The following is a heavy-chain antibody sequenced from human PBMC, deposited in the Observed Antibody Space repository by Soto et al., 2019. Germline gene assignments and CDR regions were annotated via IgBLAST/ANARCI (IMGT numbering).Heavy chain of an antibody. V-gene: IGHV1-2*04. CDR1: GYTFTGYY. CDR3: ARARYWIKGVCYFSLDY. CDR2: INPNSGGT. Sequence: APVKVSCKSSGYTFTGYYMHWVRQAPGQGLEWMGWINPNSGGTNYAQKFQGWVTMTRDTSISTAYMELSRLRSDDTAVYYCARARYWIKGVCYFSLDYCRQGTRVTVSS. J-gene: IGHJ4*02. D-gene: IGHD2-8*01.